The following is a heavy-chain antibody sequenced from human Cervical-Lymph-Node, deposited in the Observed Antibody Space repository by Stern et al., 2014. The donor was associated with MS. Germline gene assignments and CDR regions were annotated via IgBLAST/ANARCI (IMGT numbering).Heavy chain of an antibody. CDR1: GFSLSNARMG. V-gene: IGHV2-26*01. Sequence: QXTLKESGPVLVKPTETLTLTCTVSGFSLSNARMGVSWIRQPPGKALEWLEHLFSNDEKSYSTSLKSRLTISKDTSKSQVVLTMTNMDPVDTATYYCARIPPGYSVAWDWYFDLWGRGTLVTVSS. D-gene: IGHD6-13*01. CDR3: ARIPPGYSVAWDWYFDL. J-gene: IGHJ2*01. CDR2: LFSNDEK.